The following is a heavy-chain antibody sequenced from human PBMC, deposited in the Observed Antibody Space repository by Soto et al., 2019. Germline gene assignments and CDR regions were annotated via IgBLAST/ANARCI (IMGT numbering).Heavy chain of an antibody. D-gene: IGHD1-26*01. J-gene: IGHJ3*01. CDR2: ISDSGGGT. V-gene: IGHV3-23*01. CDR3: ARAFVGSVRGAFDV. CDR1: GFAFSNHA. Sequence: EVQLLESGGGLEQPGGSLRLSCAASGFAFSNHAMSWVRQAPGKWLEWVSGISDSGGGTYYADSVKGRFTISRDNPKSTLYLQMSSLRVDDTAVYYCARAFVGSVRGAFDVWGQGAMVTVFS.